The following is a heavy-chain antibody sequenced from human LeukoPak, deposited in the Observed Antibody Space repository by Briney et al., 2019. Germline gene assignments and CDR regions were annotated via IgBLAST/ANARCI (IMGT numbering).Heavy chain of an antibody. CDR2: ISVYNGNT. D-gene: IGHD6-19*01. J-gene: IGHJ1*01. V-gene: IGHV1-18*01. Sequence: ASVKVSCKASGYTFTSYGISWVRQAPGQGLEWMGWISVYNGNTKYAQKYQGRVTMTTDTSTSTAYMELRSLRSDDTAVYYCAGDRGGSGWTEYFQHWGQGTLVTVSS. CDR3: AGDRGGSGWTEYFQH. CDR1: GYTFTSYG.